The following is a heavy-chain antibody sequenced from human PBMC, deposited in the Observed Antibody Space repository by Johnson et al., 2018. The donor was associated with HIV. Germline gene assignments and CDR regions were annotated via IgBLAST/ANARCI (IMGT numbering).Heavy chain of an antibody. CDR1: GFTFSSYA. Sequence: QVQLVESGGGVVQPGMSLRVSCAASGFTFSSYAMHWVRQAPGRGLEWVAVMSYDGSNQYYAESVTGRFTISRDNSKNTLYLQMNSLRAEDTAVYYCARDRGWELLLGAFDIWGQGTMVTVSS. V-gene: IGHV3-30*04. CDR3: ARDRGWELLLGAFDI. D-gene: IGHD1-26*01. J-gene: IGHJ3*02. CDR2: MSYDGSNQ.